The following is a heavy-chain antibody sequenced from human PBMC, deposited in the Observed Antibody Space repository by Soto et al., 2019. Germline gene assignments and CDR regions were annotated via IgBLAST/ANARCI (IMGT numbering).Heavy chain of an antibody. CDR1: GFAFSDYA. CDR3: ARGPYSNYGDY. J-gene: IGHJ4*02. Sequence: QVQLVESGGGVVQPGRSLRLSCAASGFAFSDYAMQWVRQAPGKGLEWVAVISYDGGNKYYADSVKGRSTISRDNSKNTLYLQMNSLRPEDTAVYYCARGPYSNYGDYWGQGTLVTVSS. V-gene: IGHV3-30-3*01. CDR2: ISYDGGNK. D-gene: IGHD4-4*01.